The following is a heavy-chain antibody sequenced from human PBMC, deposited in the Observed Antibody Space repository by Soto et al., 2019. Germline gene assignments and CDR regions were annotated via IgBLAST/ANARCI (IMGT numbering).Heavy chain of an antibody. J-gene: IGHJ6*03. CDR2: IGGNDEYT. D-gene: IGHD4-17*01. CDR1: EFTFSNYA. V-gene: IGHV3-23*01. CDR3: AKHGWKTTAFYYYMDV. Sequence: EAQLLESGGGLVQPGGSLRLSCAASEFTFSNYAMSWVRQAPGKGLEWVSGIGGNDEYTSYADSVKGRFTISRDNSKKTLYLQIDSLRAEDTALYYCAKHGWKTTAFYYYMDVWGKGTTVTVS.